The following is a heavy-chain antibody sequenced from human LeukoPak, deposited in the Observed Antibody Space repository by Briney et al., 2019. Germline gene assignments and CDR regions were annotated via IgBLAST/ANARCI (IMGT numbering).Heavy chain of an antibody. Sequence: SETLSLTCTVSGYSISSGYYWGWIRQPPGKGLEWIGHIYHSGDTYYNPSLKSRVTISVDTSENQFSLKLSSVTAADTAVYYCARTAKYYYGSETYYFFDYWGQGTLVTVSS. V-gene: IGHV4-38-2*02. D-gene: IGHD3-10*01. CDR3: ARTAKYYYGSETYYFFDY. J-gene: IGHJ4*02. CDR1: GYSISSGYY. CDR2: IYHSGDT.